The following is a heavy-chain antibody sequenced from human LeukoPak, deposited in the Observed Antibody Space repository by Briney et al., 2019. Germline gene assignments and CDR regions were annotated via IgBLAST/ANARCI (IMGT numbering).Heavy chain of an antibody. J-gene: IGHJ4*02. CDR3: ARGHKLRYCSSTSCYRNFDY. Sequence: ASVTVSCKASGYIFTSYGFAWVRQATGQGLEWMGWMNPNSGNTGYAQKFQGRVTMTRNTSISTAYMELSSLRSEDTAVYYCARGHKLRYCSSTSCYRNFDYWGQGTLVTVSS. V-gene: IGHV1-8*02. D-gene: IGHD2-2*01. CDR2: MNPNSGNT. CDR1: GYIFTSYG.